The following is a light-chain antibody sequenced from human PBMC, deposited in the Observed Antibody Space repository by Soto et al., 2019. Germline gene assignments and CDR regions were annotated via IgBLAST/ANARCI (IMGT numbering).Light chain of an antibody. J-gene: IGLJ2*01. CDR3: GSYTSSRTLVV. V-gene: IGLV2-14*01. CDR1: SSDVGGYNS. Sequence: QSALTQPASVSGSPGQSITISCTGTSSDVGGYNSVSWYQQHPGKAPKLRIYDVSNRPSGVSNRFSGSKSGNTASLTISGLQAEDEGDYYCGSYTSSRTLVVFGGGTKLTVL. CDR2: DVS.